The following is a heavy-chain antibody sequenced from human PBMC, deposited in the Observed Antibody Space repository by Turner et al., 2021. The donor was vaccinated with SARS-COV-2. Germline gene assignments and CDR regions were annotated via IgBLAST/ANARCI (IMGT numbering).Heavy chain of an antibody. D-gene: IGHD2-21*02. V-gene: IGHV1-24*01. J-gene: IGHJ4*02. Sequence: QVQLVQSGAEVKQPGASVKVSCKVSGYTLTELSMHWVRQAPGKGLEWMGGFDPEDAETIYAQKFQGRVTMTEDTSTDTAYMELSSLRSEDTAVYYCATGYAYCGGDCSIDYWGQGTLVTVSS. CDR1: GYTLTELS. CDR3: ATGYAYCGGDCSIDY. CDR2: FDPEDAET.